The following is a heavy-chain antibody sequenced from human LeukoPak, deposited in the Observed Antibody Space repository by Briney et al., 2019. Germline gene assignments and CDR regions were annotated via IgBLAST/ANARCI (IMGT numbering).Heavy chain of an antibody. Sequence: SETLSLTCAVYGGSFSDYYWSWIRQPAGKGLEWIGRIYTSGSINYNPSLKSRVTISIDTSKNQISLKLSSVTAADTAVYYCARSSSVFGSGSHFHYWGQGALVAVSS. CDR3: ARSSSVFGSGSHFHY. CDR2: IYTSGSI. V-gene: IGHV4-59*10. J-gene: IGHJ4*02. CDR1: GGSFSDYY. D-gene: IGHD3-10*01.